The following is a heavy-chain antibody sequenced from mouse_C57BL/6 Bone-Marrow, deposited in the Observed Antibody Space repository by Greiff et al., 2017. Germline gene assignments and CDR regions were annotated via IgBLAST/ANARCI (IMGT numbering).Heavy chain of an antibody. V-gene: IGHV1-85*01. CDR2: IYPRDGST. CDR1: GYTFTSYD. J-gene: IGHJ2*01. Sequence: QVQLQQSGPELVKPGASVKLSCKASGYTFTSYDINWVKQRPGQGLEWIGWIYPRDGSTKYNEKFKGKATLTVDTSSSTAYMELHSLPSEDSAVYFCAREGVYYGNYDFDYWGQGTTLTVSS. D-gene: IGHD2-1*01. CDR3: AREGVYYGNYDFDY.